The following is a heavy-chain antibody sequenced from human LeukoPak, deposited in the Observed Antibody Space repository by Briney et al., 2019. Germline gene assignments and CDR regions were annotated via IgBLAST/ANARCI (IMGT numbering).Heavy chain of an antibody. CDR2: ISGGGGGT. J-gene: IGHJ4*02. Sequence: GGSLRLSCAASGFTFHPYAMAWVRQTPGKGLEWVSSISGGGGGTYYAHSVKGRFTVSRDNANNTLYLQMNSLRAEDTAVYYCANRSLSGTLDYWGQGTLVTVSS. D-gene: IGHD1-1*01. CDR3: ANRSLSGTLDY. CDR1: GFTFHPYA. V-gene: IGHV3-23*01.